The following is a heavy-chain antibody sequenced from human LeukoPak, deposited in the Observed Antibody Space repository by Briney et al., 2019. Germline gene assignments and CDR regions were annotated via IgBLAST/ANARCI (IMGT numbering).Heavy chain of an antibody. CDR1: GFTFSDYY. Sequence: PGGSLRLSCAASGFTFSDYYMTWIRQAPGKGLEWVSYISSSGTTIYYADSVRGRFTISRDNSKNTLYLQMNSLRAEDTAVYYCAKDTGTGMSYYFDYWGQGTLVTVSS. V-gene: IGHV3-11*01. D-gene: IGHD1-14*01. CDR2: ISSSGTTI. J-gene: IGHJ4*02. CDR3: AKDTGTGMSYYFDY.